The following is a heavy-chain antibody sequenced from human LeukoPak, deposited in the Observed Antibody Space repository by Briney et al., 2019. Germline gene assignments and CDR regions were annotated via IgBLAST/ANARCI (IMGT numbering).Heavy chain of an antibody. CDR3: ASVEYSSGWYYFDY. CDR1: GGSSSGYY. CDR2: INHSGST. J-gene: IGHJ4*02. D-gene: IGHD6-19*01. Sequence: SETLSLSCAVYGGSSSGYYWSWVRQPPGKGLEWIGEINHSGSTNYNPSLKSRVTISVDTSKNQFSLKLSSVTAADTAVYYCASVEYSSGWYYFDYWGQGTLVTVSS. V-gene: IGHV4-34*01.